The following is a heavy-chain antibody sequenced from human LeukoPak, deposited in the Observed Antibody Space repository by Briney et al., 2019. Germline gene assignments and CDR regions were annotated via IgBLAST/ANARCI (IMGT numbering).Heavy chain of an antibody. V-gene: IGHV4-59*08. J-gene: IGHJ4*02. CDR1: GGSISRYY. Sequence: PSESLSLTCTVSGGSISRYYWSWIRQPPGKGLEWIGYIYSCGSANYNPSLKSRVTISVDTSKNQFSVKLSSVTAADTAVYYCARQYYYDSSGCFDYWGQGTLVTVSP. CDR2: IYSCGSA. CDR3: ARQYYYDSSGCFDY. D-gene: IGHD3-22*01.